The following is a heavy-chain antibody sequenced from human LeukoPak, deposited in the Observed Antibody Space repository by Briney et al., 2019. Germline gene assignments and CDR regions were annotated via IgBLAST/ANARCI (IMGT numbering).Heavy chain of an antibody. CDR1: GFTFSSYS. CDR3: ARDNGGSYYRGIDY. Sequence: GGSLRLSCAASGFTFSSYSMNWVRQAPGKGLEWVSSISSSSSYIYYADSVKGRFTISRDNAKNSLYLQMNSLRAEDTAVYYCARDNGGSYYRGIDYWGQGTLVTVSS. D-gene: IGHD1-26*01. CDR2: ISSSSSYI. V-gene: IGHV3-21*01. J-gene: IGHJ4*02.